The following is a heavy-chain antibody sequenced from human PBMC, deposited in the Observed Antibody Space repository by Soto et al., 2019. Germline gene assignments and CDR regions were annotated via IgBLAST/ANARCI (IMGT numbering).Heavy chain of an antibody. D-gene: IGHD2-2*01. CDR3: ARDKDIVVVLGGYGMDV. J-gene: IGHJ6*02. V-gene: IGHV3-33*01. Sequence: QGQLVESGGGVVQPGRSLRLSCAASGFTFSSYGMHWVRQAPGKGLEWVAVIWYDGSNKYYADSVKGRFTISRDNSKNTLYLQMNSLRAEDTAVYYCARDKDIVVVLGGYGMDVWGQGTTVTVSS. CDR2: IWYDGSNK. CDR1: GFTFSSYG.